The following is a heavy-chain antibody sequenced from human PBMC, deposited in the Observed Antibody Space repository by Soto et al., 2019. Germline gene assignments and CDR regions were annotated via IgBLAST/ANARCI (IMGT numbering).Heavy chain of an antibody. CDR1: GGSFSGYY. V-gene: IGHV4-34*01. CDR3: ARGIPIQADAPDKVYFDS. CDR2: INHSGRT. Sequence: PSETLSLTCAVYGGSFSGYYWSWIRQPPGKGLEWIGEINHSGRTNENPSLKSRVTISVDTSKNQFSLKLRSVTAADTAVYYCARGIPIQADAPDKVYFDSWGQGSQVTVSS. J-gene: IGHJ4*02. D-gene: IGHD2-21*01.